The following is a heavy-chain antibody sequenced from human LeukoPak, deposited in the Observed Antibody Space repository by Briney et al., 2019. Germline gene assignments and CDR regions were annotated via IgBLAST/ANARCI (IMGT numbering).Heavy chain of an antibody. D-gene: IGHD3-9*01. V-gene: IGHV5-10-1*01. CDR3: ARHKSGLRYFDWLLPFDY. CDR1: GYSFTSYW. Sequence: GESLKISCKGSGYSFTSYWISWVRQMPGKGLEWMGRIDPSDSYTNYSPSFQGHVTISADKSISTAYLQWSSLKASDSAMYYCARHKSGLRYFDWLLPFDYWGQGTLVTVSS. CDR2: IDPSDSYT. J-gene: IGHJ4*02.